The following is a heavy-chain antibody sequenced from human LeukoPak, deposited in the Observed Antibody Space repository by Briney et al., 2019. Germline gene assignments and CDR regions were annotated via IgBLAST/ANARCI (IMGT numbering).Heavy chain of an antibody. D-gene: IGHD1-1*01. V-gene: IGHV1-24*01. CDR1: GYTLTELS. Sequence: ASVKVSCKASGYTLTELSMHWVRQAPGKGLEWMGSFDPEDGETIYAQKFRGRVTMTEDTSTDTAYMELSSLRSEDTAVYYCATVQLGPLDYWGQGTLVTVSS. CDR2: FDPEDGET. CDR3: ATVQLGPLDY. J-gene: IGHJ4*02.